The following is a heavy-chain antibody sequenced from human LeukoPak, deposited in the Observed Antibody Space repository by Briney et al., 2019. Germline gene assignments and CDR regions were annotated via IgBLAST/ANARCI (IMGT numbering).Heavy chain of an antibody. J-gene: IGHJ4*02. CDR1: GYTFTSYD. V-gene: IGHV1-8*01. CDR3: ARVEMDEMGDYFDY. CDR2: MNPNSGNT. Sequence: ASVKVSCKASGYTFTSYDINWVRQATGQGLEWMGWMNPNSGNTGYAQKFQGRVTMTRNTSISTAYMELSSLRSEDTAVYYCARVEMDEMGDYFDYWGQGTLVTVSS. D-gene: IGHD5-24*01.